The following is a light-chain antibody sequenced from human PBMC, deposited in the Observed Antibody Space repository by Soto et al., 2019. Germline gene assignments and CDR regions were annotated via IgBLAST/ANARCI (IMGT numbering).Light chain of an antibody. CDR2: DVS. Sequence: QSVLTQPASVSGSPGQSITISCTGTSSDVGGYNYVSWYQQHPGKAPKLMIYDVSNRPSGVSNRFSGSKSGNTASLTISGXQAEDEADYYCSSYTSSSTLVFGTGTKLTV. J-gene: IGLJ1*01. CDR3: SSYTSSSTLV. CDR1: SSDVGGYNY. V-gene: IGLV2-14*01.